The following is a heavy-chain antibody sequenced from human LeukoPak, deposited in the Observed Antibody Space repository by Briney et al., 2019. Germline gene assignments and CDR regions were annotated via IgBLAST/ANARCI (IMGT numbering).Heavy chain of an antibody. Sequence: ASVKVSCKASGYTFTSYAMHWVRQAPGQRLEWMGWINAGNGNTKYSQKFQGRVTITRDTSASTAYMELSSLRSEDTAVYYCATFSGYSSSWTDWFDPWGQGTLVTVSS. V-gene: IGHV1-3*01. CDR1: GYTFTSYA. CDR2: INAGNGNT. D-gene: IGHD6-13*01. J-gene: IGHJ5*02. CDR3: ATFSGYSSSWTDWFDP.